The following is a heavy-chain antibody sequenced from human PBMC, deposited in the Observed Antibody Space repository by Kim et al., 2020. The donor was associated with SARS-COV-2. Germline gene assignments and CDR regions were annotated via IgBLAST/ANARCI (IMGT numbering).Heavy chain of an antibody. CDR1: GYRISSNA. J-gene: IGHJ6*03. V-gene: IGHV1-18*01. CDR2: ISGYNGKT. D-gene: IGHD2-2*01. CDR3: ARGPIIDIAIIPASKNSYYMDV. Sequence: ASVKVSCKASGYRISSNAITWVRQVPGQGLEWLGWISGYNGKTKYAQNLQGRVIMTTDRSTSTAYMELRSLRSDDTAIYYCARGPIIDIAIIPASKNSYYMDVWGKGTTVTVS.